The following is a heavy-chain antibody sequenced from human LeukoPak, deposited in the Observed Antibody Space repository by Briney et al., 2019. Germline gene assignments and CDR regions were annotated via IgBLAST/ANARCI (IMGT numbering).Heavy chain of an antibody. J-gene: IGHJ3*02. V-gene: IGHV3-23*01. CDR3: AKDWGSGSYQPDAFDI. Sequence: GGSLRLSCAASGFTFNNYAMSWVRKAPGKGLEWVSTISGSGGSTYYADSVKGRFTISRDNSKNTLYLQMNSLRAEDTAVYYCAKDWGSGSYQPDAFDIWGQGTMVTVSS. CDR2: ISGSGGST. D-gene: IGHD1-26*01. CDR1: GFTFNNYA.